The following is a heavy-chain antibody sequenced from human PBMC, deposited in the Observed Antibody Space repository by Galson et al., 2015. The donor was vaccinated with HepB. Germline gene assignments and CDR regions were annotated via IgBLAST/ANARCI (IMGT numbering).Heavy chain of an antibody. Sequence: SLRPSCAASGFTFSSYAMHWVRQAPGKGLEWVAVLSYDGSNKYYADSVKGRFTISRDNSKNTLYLQMNSLRAEETAVYYCARDHSGWPQGDWYFDLWGRGTLVTVSS. D-gene: IGHD6-19*01. CDR1: GFTFSSYA. J-gene: IGHJ2*01. CDR3: ARDHSGWPQGDWYFDL. V-gene: IGHV3-30*04. CDR2: LSYDGSNK.